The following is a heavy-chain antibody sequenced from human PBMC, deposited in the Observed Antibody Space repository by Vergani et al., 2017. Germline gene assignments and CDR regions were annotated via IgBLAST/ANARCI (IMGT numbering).Heavy chain of an antibody. D-gene: IGHD1-1*01. V-gene: IGHV5-51*01. CDR1: EYSFGNYW. CDR3: ARHTTYTDS. J-gene: IGHJ4*02. CDR2: IYPADSDT. Sequence: EVELVQSGPEMRKPGESLKISCKGSEYSFGNYWIGWVRQMPGKGLEWMGIIYPADSDTRYSPSFQGQVTISAVKSITTAFLQWHSLKASDTSLYYCARHTTYTDSRGQGTLVTVSS.